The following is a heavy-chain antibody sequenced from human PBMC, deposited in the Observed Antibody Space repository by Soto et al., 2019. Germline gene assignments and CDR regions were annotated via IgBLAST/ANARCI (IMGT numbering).Heavy chain of an antibody. CDR2: INHSGST. CDR3: ASGATSITMVRGVTGQYNWFDP. D-gene: IGHD3-10*01. J-gene: IGHJ5*02. CDR1: GGSFSGYY. V-gene: IGHV4-34*01. Sequence: SETLSLTCAVYGGSFSGYYWSWIRQPPGKGLEWIGEINHSGSTNYNPSLKSRVTISVDTSKNQFSLKLSSVTAADTAVYYCASGATSITMVRGVTGQYNWFDPWGQGTLVTVSS.